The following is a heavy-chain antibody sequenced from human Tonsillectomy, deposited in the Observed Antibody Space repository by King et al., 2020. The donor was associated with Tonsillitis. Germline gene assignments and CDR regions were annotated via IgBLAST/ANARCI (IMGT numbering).Heavy chain of an antibody. CDR1: GGSISSSSYY. J-gene: IGHJ4*02. CDR2: IYYSGST. Sequence: QLQESGPGLVKPSETLSLTCTVSGGSISSSSYYWGWIRQPPGKGLEWIGSIYYSGSTYYNPSLKSRVTISVDTSKNQFSLKLSSVTAADTAVYYCAGHMIRYCSGGSCYLYYWCQGTLVTVSS. D-gene: IGHD2-15*01. CDR3: AGHMIRYCSGGSCYLYY. V-gene: IGHV4-39*01.